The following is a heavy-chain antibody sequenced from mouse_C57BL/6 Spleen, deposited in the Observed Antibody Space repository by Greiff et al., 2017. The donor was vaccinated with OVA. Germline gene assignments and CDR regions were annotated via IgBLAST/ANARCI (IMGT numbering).Heavy chain of an antibody. J-gene: IGHJ1*03. CDR3: ARSYYGSSKRYFDV. CDR1: GYTFTSYG. Sequence: QVQLKESGAELARPGASVKLSCKASGYTFTSYGISWVKQRTGQGLEWIGEIYPRSGNTYYNEKFKGKATLTADKSSSTAYMELRSLTSEDSAVYFCARSYYGSSKRYFDVWGTGTTVTVSS. V-gene: IGHV1-81*01. CDR2: IYPRSGNT. D-gene: IGHD1-1*01.